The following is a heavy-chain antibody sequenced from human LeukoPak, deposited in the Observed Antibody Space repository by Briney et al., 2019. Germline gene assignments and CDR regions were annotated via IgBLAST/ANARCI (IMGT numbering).Heavy chain of an antibody. CDR2: INPNSGGT. CDR1: GYTFTGYY. V-gene: IGHV1-2*02. Sequence: ASVKVSCKASGYTFTGYYMHWVRQAPGQGLEWMGWINPNSGGTNYAQKFQGRGTMTRDTSISTAYMELSRLRSDDTAVYYCVSGDVDTAIDFDYWGQGTLVTVSS. D-gene: IGHD5-18*01. CDR3: VSGDVDTAIDFDY. J-gene: IGHJ4*02.